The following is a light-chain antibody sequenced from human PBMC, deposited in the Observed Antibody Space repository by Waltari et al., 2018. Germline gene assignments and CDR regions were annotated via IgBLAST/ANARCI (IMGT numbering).Light chain of an antibody. Sequence: QSALTQPRSVSGSPGQSVTISCTGTSSDVGDYNPVSWYQQHPTKAPQLLIHDVSKRPSGVPDRFSGSKSGYTASLTISGLQAADEADYYCCSYAGSLVVFGGGTKLTVL. V-gene: IGLV2-11*01. J-gene: IGLJ2*01. CDR1: SSDVGDYNP. CDR3: CSYAGSLVV. CDR2: DVS.